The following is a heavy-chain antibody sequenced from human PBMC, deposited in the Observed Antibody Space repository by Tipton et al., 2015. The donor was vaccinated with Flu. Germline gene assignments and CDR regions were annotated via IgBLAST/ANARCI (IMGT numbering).Heavy chain of an antibody. CDR2: NYYSGST. J-gene: IGHJ3*02. CDR1: GGSISSDN. Sequence: TLSLTCTVSGGSISSDNWSWIRQPPGKGLEWIGYNYYSGSTNYNPSLKSRVTISVDTSTNQFSLQLSSMTAADTGVYYCARDLPTQYYDILTGYYSVGAFDIWGHGTMVTVSS. D-gene: IGHD3-9*01. V-gene: IGHV4-59*01. CDR3: ARDLPTQYYDILTGYYSVGAFDI.